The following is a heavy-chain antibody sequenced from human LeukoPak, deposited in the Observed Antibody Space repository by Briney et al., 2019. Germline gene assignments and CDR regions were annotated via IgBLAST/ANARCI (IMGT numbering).Heavy chain of an antibody. CDR1: GGSINSYY. Sequence: PSETLSLTCTVSGGSINSYYWSWIRQPPGKGLEWIGYIYYSGSTNYNPSLKSRVTISVDTSKNQFSLKLSSVTAADTAVYYCARDSRPYYGSGSFFDYWGQGTLVTVSS. CDR2: IYYSGST. CDR3: ARDSRPYYGSGSFFDY. V-gene: IGHV4-59*01. D-gene: IGHD3-10*01. J-gene: IGHJ4*02.